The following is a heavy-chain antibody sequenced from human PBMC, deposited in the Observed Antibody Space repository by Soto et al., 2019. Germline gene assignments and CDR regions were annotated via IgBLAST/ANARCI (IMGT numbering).Heavy chain of an antibody. CDR1: GGSISSSSYY. CDR3: ARATVTTVFSYYYYYGMDV. J-gene: IGHJ6*02. D-gene: IGHD4-17*01. V-gene: IGHV4-39*01. Sequence: PSETLSLTCTVSGGSISSSSYYWGWIRQPPGKGLEWIGSIYYSGSTYYNPSPKSRVTISVDTSKNQFSLKLSSVTAADTAVYYCARATVTTVFSYYYYYGMDVWGQGTTVTVSS. CDR2: IYYSGST.